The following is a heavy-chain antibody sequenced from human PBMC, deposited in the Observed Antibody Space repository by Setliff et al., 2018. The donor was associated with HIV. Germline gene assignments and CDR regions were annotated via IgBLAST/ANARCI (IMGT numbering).Heavy chain of an antibody. V-gene: IGHV3-30*18. CDR2: IWHDGSNE. CDR1: GFTFSSCS. Sequence: SLRLSCAASGFTFSSCSMNWVRQAPGKGLEWVAVIWHDGSNENYADSVKGRFTISRDNSKNTLYLQMSSLRVDDTAVYYCVKEAYSNTWNYYYYYIDVWGKGTTVTVSS. D-gene: IGHD6-13*01. CDR3: VKEAYSNTWNYYYYYIDV. J-gene: IGHJ6*03.